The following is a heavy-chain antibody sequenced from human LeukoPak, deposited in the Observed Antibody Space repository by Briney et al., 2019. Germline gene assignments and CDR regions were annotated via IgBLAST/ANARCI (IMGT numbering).Heavy chain of an antibody. V-gene: IGHV3-23*01. Sequence: GGSLRLSCAPSGFTFSNYDFNWVRQTPGKGLEWLSTISASGGHTYYADSVRGRFTISRDNSKNTLSLQMNSLRAEDTAVYYCVRMASGDYWGQGTLVTVSS. J-gene: IGHJ4*02. CDR1: GFTFSNYD. CDR3: VRMASGDY. CDR2: ISASGGHT. D-gene: IGHD2-8*01.